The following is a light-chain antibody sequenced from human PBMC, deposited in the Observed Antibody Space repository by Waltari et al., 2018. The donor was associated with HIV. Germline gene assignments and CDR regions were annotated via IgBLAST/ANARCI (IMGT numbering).Light chain of an antibody. CDR1: SRDVGGYNY. CDR2: DGS. Sequence: QSALTQPASVSGSPGQSIPISCTGTSRDVGGYNYVSWYQQHPGKAPKLMIYDGSKRPSGVSNRFSGSKSGNTASLTISGLQAEDEADYYCSSYTSSSTWVFGGGTKLTVL. CDR3: SSYTSSSTWV. J-gene: IGLJ3*02. V-gene: IGLV2-14*01.